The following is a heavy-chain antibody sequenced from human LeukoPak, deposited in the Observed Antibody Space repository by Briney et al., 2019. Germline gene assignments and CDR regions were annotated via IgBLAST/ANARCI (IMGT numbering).Heavy chain of an antibody. CDR1: GYTFTSYG. CDR2: ISSYNGNT. D-gene: IGHD3-10*01. Sequence: ASVKVSCKASGYTFTSYGISWVRQAPGQGLEWMGWISSYNGNTNYAQKLQGRATMTTDTSTSTAYMELSSLRSEDTAVYYCARDRSGSLDYWGQGTLVTVSS. V-gene: IGHV1-18*01. J-gene: IGHJ4*02. CDR3: ARDRSGSLDY.